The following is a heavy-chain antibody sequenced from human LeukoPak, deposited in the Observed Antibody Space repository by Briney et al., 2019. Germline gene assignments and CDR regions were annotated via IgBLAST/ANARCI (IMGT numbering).Heavy chain of an antibody. CDR3: ASIPSKQGAFDP. V-gene: IGHV1-18*01. CDR1: GGTFSSYA. J-gene: IGHJ5*02. CDR2: ISAYNGNT. D-gene: IGHD4-11*01. Sequence: AAVTVSCKASGGTFSSYAISWVRQAPGQGLEGMGWISAYNGNTSYAQKLHGRVTMTTDTSTSTAYMELRSLRSDDTAVYYCASIPSKQGAFDPWGQGTLVTVSS.